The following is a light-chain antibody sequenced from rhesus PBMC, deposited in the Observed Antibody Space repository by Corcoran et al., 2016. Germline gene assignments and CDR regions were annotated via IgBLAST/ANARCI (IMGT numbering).Light chain of an antibody. CDR1: QNIYSN. Sequence: DIQMTQSPSALSASVGDRVTISCRARQNIYSNLACYQQKPGKAPKLLIYAASSLQTGIPSRFSGSGSATDFTLTISSLQPEDSAAYYCQHYYDNPLTVGGGTKVELK. CDR3: QHYYDNPLT. CDR2: AAS. J-gene: IGKJ4*01. V-gene: IGKV1S12*01.